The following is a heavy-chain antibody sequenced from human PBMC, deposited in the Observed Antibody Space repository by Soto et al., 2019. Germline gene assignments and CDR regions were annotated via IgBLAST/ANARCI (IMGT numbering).Heavy chain of an antibody. CDR3: ARAGTTGWRYAFDI. CDR1: GYTFTSYG. CDR2: ISAYNGNT. D-gene: IGHD1-7*01. V-gene: IGHV1-18*01. Sequence: ASVKVSCTASGYTFTSYGISWVRQAPGQGLEWMGWISAYNGNTNYTQKLQGRVTMTTDTSTSTAYMELRSLRSDDTAVYYCARAGTTGWRYAFDIWGQGTMVTVSS. J-gene: IGHJ3*02.